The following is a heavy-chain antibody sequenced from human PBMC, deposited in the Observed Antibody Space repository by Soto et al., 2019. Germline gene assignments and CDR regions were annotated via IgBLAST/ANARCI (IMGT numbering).Heavy chain of an antibody. CDR1: GGSISSSSYY. CDR2: IYYSGST. D-gene: IGHD3-9*01. V-gene: IGHV4-39*01. J-gene: IGHJ5*02. Sequence: QLQRQESGPGLVKPSETLSLTCPVSGGSISSSSYYWGGIRQPPGKGLEWIGGIYYSGSTYYNPSLKSRVTISVDTSKNQFSLKLSSVTAADTAVYYCARLEGLYDILTGYLFWFDPWGQGTLVTVSS. CDR3: ARLEGLYDILTGYLFWFDP.